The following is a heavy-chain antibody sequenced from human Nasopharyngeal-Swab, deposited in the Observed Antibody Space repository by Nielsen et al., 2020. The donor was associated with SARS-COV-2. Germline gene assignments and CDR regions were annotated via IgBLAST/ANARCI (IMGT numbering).Heavy chain of an antibody. V-gene: IGHV3-15*01. CDR2: IRSEADGGTT. J-gene: IGHJ5*02. CDR3: TERFDP. Sequence: GESLKISCAASGFTFSTAWMSWVRQAPGRGLEWVGLIRSEADGGTTDYAAPVKGRFTISRDDSKNTLYLQMNSLKSEDTAVYYCTERFDPWGQGTLVTVSS. CDR1: GFTFSTAW.